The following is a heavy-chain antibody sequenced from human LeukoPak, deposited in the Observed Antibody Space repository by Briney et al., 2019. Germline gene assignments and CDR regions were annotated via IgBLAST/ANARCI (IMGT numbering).Heavy chain of an antibody. V-gene: IGHV3-7*05. CDR2: IKQDGSEK. CDR1: GFTFSRYW. CDR3: AKDLSSIAVAGFHY. Sequence: SGGSLRLSCAASGFTFSRYWMSWVRQAPGKGLEWVATIKQDGSEKYYVDSVKGRFTISRDNAKNSLYLQMNSLRAEDTAVYYCAKDLSSIAVAGFHYWGQGTLVTVSS. J-gene: IGHJ4*02. D-gene: IGHD6-19*01.